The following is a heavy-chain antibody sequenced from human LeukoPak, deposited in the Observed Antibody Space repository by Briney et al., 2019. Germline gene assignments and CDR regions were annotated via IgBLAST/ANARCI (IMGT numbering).Heavy chain of an antibody. J-gene: IGHJ5*02. CDR2: INHSGST. CDR3: ARGGRDYGNWFDP. CDR1: GGSFSGYY. D-gene: IGHD4-17*01. V-gene: IGHV4-34*01. Sequence: SETLSLTCAVYGGSFSGYYWSWIRQPPGKGLEWIGEINHSGSTNYNPSLKSRVTISVDTSKNQFSLKLSSVTAADTAVYYCARGGRDYGNWFDPWGQGTLVIVSS.